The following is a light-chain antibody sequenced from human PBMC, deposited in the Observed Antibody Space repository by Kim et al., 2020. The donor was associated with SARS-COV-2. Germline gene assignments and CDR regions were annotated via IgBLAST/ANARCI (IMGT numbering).Light chain of an antibody. V-gene: IGLV2-14*01. CDR1: SSDVGGYNY. CDR2: DVS. CDR3: SSYTSSSRGYV. Sequence: QSALTQPASVSGSPGQSITISCTGTSSDVGGYNYVSWYQQHPGKAPKLMIYDVSKRPSGVSNRFSGYKSGNTASLTISGLQAEDDADYYCSSYTSSSRGYVFGTGTKVAFL. J-gene: IGLJ1*01.